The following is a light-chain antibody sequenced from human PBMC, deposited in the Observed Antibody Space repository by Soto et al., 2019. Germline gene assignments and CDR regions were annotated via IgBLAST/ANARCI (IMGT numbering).Light chain of an antibody. V-gene: IGKV3-20*01. J-gene: IGKJ1*01. CDR2: GSS. CDR3: QQYGSSPRT. CDR1: QNVASSY. Sequence: EIVLTQSPGTLSLSPGERATLSCRASQNVASSYLAWYQQKPGQAPRLLIYGSSIRGAGIPDRFSGSGSGTDFTLPISRLDPEDFAVYFCQQYGSSPRTFGQGTKVDIK.